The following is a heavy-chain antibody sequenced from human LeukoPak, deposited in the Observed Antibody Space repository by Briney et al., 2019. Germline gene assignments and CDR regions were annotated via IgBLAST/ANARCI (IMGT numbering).Heavy chain of an antibody. V-gene: IGHV3-33*01. Sequence: PGGSLRLSCAASGFTFSSYGMHWVRQAPGKGLEWVAVIWYDGSNKYYADSAKGRFTISRDNSKNTLYLQMNSLRAEDTAVYYCAREGWNLEWRYFDYWGQGTLVTVSS. D-gene: IGHD3-3*01. CDR3: AREGWNLEWRYFDY. CDR2: IWYDGSNK. CDR1: GFTFSSYG. J-gene: IGHJ4*02.